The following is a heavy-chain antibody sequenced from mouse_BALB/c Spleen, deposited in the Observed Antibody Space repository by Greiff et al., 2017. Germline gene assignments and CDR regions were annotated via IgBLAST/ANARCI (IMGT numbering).Heavy chain of an antibody. J-gene: IGHJ2*01. Sequence: LQESGAELARPGASVNMSCKASGYTFTSYTMHWVQQRPGQGLEWIGYINPSSGYTNYNQKFKDKATLTEDKSSSTAYMQLSSLTSEDSAVYYCARYYYRYDAYYFDYWGQGTTLTVSS. D-gene: IGHD2-14*01. CDR2: INPSSGYT. V-gene: IGHV1-4*01. CDR1: GYTFTSYT. CDR3: ARYYYRYDAYYFDY.